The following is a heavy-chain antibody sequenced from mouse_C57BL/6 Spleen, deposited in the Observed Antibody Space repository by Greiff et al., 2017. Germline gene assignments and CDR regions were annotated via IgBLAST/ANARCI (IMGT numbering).Heavy chain of an antibody. CDR2: IWSGGST. J-gene: IGHJ2*01. V-gene: IGHV2-2*01. Sequence: VKLVESGPGLVQPSQSLSITCTVSGFSLTSYGVHWVRQSPGKGLEWLGVIWSGGSTDYNAAFISRLSISKDNSKSQVFFKMHSLQADDTAIYYCARTPPIYYDSAYYFDYWGQGTTLTVSS. CDR1: GFSLTSYG. D-gene: IGHD2-4*01. CDR3: ARTPPIYYDSAYYFDY.